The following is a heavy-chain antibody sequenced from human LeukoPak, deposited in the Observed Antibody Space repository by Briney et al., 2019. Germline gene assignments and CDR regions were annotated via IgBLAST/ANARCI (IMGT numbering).Heavy chain of an antibody. D-gene: IGHD4-17*01. J-gene: IGHJ4*02. CDR3: ARDPTTTVTTFDY. CDR1: GFTFSSYA. V-gene: IGHV3-30*09. CDR2: ISYDGSNK. Sequence: GGSLRLSCAASGFTFSSYAMHWVRQAPGKGLEWVAVISYDGSNKYYADSVKGRFAISRDNSKNTLYLQMSSLRAEDTAVYYCARDPTTTVTTFDYWGQGTLVTVSS.